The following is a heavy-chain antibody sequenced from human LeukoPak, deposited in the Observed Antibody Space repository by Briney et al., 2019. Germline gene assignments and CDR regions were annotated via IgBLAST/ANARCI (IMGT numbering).Heavy chain of an antibody. CDR1: GFTFSSYG. J-gene: IGHJ4*02. Sequence: GGSLRLSCAASGFTFSSYGMHWVRQAPGKGLEWVAVIWYDGSNKYYADSVKGRFTISRDNSKNTLYLQMNSLRAEDTAVYYCAKDYYDFWSGYYKPYYFDYWGQGTLVTVSS. CDR3: AKDYYDFWSGYYKPYYFDY. CDR2: IWYDGSNK. V-gene: IGHV3-33*06. D-gene: IGHD3-3*01.